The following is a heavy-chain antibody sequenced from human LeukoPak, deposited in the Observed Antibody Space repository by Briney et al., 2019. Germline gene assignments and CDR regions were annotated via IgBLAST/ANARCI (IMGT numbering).Heavy chain of an antibody. Sequence: ASVEVSCKASGYTFTSYDINWVRQATGQGPEWMGIINPSGGSTSYAQKFQGRVTMTRDMSTSTVYMELSSLRSEDTAVYYCARGDGSYPLYYFDYWGQGTLVTVSS. CDR1: GYTFTSYD. J-gene: IGHJ4*02. CDR3: ARGDGSYPLYYFDY. CDR2: INPSGGST. V-gene: IGHV1-46*01. D-gene: IGHD1-26*01.